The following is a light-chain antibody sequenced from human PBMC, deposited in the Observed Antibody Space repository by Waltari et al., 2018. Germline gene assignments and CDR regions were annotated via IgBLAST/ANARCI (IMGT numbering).Light chain of an antibody. V-gene: IGKV2-40*01. CDR1: QSLLHSNGNTY. CDR2: GGS. CDR3: VQAIAFPLT. Sequence: DIVMTQTPLSLPITPGEPASISCRSSQSLLHSNGNTYLHWYLQKPGQSPQLLIYGGSNRASGVPDRFSGSGSGADFTLKISKVEAEDVGVYYCVQAIAFPLTFGRGTKVEIK. J-gene: IGKJ4*01.